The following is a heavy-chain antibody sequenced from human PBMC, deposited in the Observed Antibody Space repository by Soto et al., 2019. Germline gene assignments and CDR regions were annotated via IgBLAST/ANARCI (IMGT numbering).Heavy chain of an antibody. CDR3: ARDQVVPAAIGQKTYNWFDP. Sequence: PSQTLSLTCAISGDSVSSNSAAWNWIRQSPSRGLEWLGRTYYRSKWYNDYAVSVKSRITINPDTSKNQFSLQLNSVTPEDTAVYYCARDQVVPAAIGQKTYNWFDPWGQGTLVTVSS. CDR2: TYYRSKWYN. J-gene: IGHJ5*02. CDR1: GDSVSSNSAA. D-gene: IGHD2-2*02. V-gene: IGHV6-1*01.